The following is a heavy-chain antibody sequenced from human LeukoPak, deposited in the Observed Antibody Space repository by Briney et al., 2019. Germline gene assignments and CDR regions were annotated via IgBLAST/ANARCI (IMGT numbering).Heavy chain of an antibody. V-gene: IGHV3-7*01. CDR3: AREGRSYDYVWGSYRSSFDY. CDR1: GFTLSNYW. D-gene: IGHD3-16*02. Sequence: GGSLRLSCAASGFTLSNYWMTWVRQAPGKGLECVATIDQDASKKYYVDSVKGRFTISRDNAKNSLYLQMNSLRAEDTAVYYCAREGRSYDYVWGSYRSSFDYWGQGTLVTVSS. CDR2: IDQDASKK. J-gene: IGHJ4*02.